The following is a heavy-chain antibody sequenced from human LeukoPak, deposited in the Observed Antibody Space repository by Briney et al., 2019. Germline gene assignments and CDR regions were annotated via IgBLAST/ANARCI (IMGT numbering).Heavy chain of an antibody. D-gene: IGHD3-10*01. CDR2: ISSSSSYI. Sequence: PGGSLRLSCAASGFTFSSYSMNWVRPAPGKGLEWVSSISSSSSYIYYADSVKGRFTISRDNAKNSLYLQMNSLRAEDTAVYYCARVYDSGNYYFDYWGQGTLVTVSS. J-gene: IGHJ4*02. CDR1: GFTFSSYS. V-gene: IGHV3-21*01. CDR3: ARVYDSGNYYFDY.